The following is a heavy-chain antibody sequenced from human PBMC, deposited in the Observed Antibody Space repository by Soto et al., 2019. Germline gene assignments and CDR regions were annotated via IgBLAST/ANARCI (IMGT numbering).Heavy chain of an antibody. D-gene: IGHD2-15*01. V-gene: IGHV4-30-2*01. CDR1: GGSISSGGYS. CDR3: ARGPDRGCSGGSCYQDAFDI. J-gene: IGHJ3*02. CDR2: IYHSGST. Sequence: TSETLSLTCAVSGGSISSGGYSWSWIRQPPGKGLEWIGYIYHSGSTYYNPSLKSRVTISVDRSKNQFPLKLSSVTAADTAVYYCARGPDRGCSGGSCYQDAFDIWGQGTMVTVSS.